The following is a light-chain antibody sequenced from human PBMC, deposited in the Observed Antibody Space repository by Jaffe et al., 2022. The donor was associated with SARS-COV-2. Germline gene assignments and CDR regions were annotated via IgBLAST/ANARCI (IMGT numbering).Light chain of an antibody. Sequence: DIQMTQSPSSLSASVGDRVTITCRASQSLNNYLSWYQQKPRQAPKLLIYAASSLQSGVPSRFSGSGSGADYTLTISSLQPEDFANYYCQQSYRTPYTFGQGTKLEIK. CDR3: QQSYRTPYT. J-gene: IGKJ2*01. CDR1: QSLNNY. CDR2: AAS. V-gene: IGKV1-39*01.